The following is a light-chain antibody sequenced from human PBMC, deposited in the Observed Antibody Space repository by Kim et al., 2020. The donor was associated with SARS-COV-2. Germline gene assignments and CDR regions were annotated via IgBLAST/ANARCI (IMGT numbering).Light chain of an antibody. CDR1: QSGSGN. Sequence: PTLSVYPGERATLSGRASQSGSGNLVGYQQKPGQAPRLLIYGASTRATGVPVRFSGSGSGTEFTLTISSLQSEDFAVYYCQRGLTFGGGTKVDIK. V-gene: IGKV3-15*01. CDR2: GAS. J-gene: IGKJ4*01. CDR3: QRGLT.